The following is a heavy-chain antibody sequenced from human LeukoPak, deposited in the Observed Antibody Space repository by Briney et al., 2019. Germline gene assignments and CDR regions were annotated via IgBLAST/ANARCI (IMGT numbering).Heavy chain of an antibody. CDR2: ISPSGST. V-gene: IGHV4-38-2*01. CDR1: GYSISSGYY. Sequence: PSETLSLTCAVSGYSISSGYYWGWIRQPPGKGLEWIGSISPSGSTLYNPSLKSRVTISVDTSKNQFSLKLRPVTAADMAVYYCALSPLGAAGTWSGLFDYWGQGTLVTVSS. CDR3: ALSPLGAAGTWSGLFDY. J-gene: IGHJ4*02. D-gene: IGHD6-13*01.